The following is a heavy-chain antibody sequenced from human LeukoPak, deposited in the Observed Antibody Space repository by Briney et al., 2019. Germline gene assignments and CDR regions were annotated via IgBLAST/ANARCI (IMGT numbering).Heavy chain of an antibody. CDR3: TTASSINWGFFDY. Sequence: SETLSLTFTVSGGSISSSSYYWRWIRQPPGKGLEWIGNICYSGGIYYNPSRKSRVTISIDTSKNQFSLNLNYVTAADTAVYYCTTASSINWGFFDYWGQGTLVTASS. CDR2: ICYSGGI. J-gene: IGHJ4*02. D-gene: IGHD7-27*01. CDR1: GGSISSSSYY. V-gene: IGHV4-39*07.